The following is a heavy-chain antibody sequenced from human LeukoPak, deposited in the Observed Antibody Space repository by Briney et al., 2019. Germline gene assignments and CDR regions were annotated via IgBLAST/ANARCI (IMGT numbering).Heavy chain of an antibody. CDR3: ARHGDYSNYLNWFDP. CDR1: GYSINSGYY. V-gene: IGHV4-38-2*01. Sequence: SETLSLTCAVSGYSINSGYYWGWIRQPPGKGLEWIGGIYHIGNTYYNPSLKGRVTISVDTSKNQFSLKLSSVTAADTAVYYCARHGDYSNYLNWFDPWGQGTLVTVSS. J-gene: IGHJ5*02. CDR2: IYHIGNT. D-gene: IGHD4-11*01.